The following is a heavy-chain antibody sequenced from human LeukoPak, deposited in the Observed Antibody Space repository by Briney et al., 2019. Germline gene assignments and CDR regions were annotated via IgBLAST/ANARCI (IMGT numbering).Heavy chain of an antibody. V-gene: IGHV1-69*13. CDR2: IIPIFGTA. Sequence: SVKVSCKASGGTFSSYAISWMRQAPGQGLEWMGGIIPIFGTANYAQKFQGRVTITADESTSTAYMELSSLRSEDTAVYYCASALDTAMVSADYWGQGTLVTVSS. CDR1: GGTFSSYA. D-gene: IGHD5-18*01. J-gene: IGHJ4*02. CDR3: ASALDTAMVSADY.